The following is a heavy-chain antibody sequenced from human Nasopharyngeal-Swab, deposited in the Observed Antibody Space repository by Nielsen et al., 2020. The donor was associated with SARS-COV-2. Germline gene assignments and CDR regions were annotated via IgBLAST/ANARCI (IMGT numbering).Heavy chain of an antibody. D-gene: IGHD6-19*01. Sequence: SETLSLTCTVSGGSINSSSYYWGWIRQPPGKGLEWIGSIYYSGSTYYNPSLESRVTISVDTPKNQFSLKLSSVTAADTAVYYCAISGWYYAFDIWGQGTMVTVSS. V-gene: IGHV4-39*07. CDR3: AISGWYYAFDI. CDR2: IYYSGST. CDR1: GGSINSSSYY. J-gene: IGHJ3*02.